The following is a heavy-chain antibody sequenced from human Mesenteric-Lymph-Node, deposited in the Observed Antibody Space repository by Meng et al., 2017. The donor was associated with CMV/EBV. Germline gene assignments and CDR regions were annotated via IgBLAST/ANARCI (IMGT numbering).Heavy chain of an antibody. Sequence: GESLKISCAASGFIFSDYAMHWARRAPGKGLEWVAFIRYDGHTKNYADSVKGRFTISRDNSKNTLYLQVNSLRAEDTAVYYCAKETETAYAFGIWGQGTLVTAS. CDR2: IRYDGHTK. CDR1: GFIFSDYA. CDR3: AKETETAYAFGI. V-gene: IGHV3-30*02. J-gene: IGHJ3*02. D-gene: IGHD5-18*01.